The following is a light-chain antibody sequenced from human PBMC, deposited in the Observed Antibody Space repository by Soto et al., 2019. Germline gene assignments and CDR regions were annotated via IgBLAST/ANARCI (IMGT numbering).Light chain of an antibody. CDR3: QHYIIERRS. CDR1: QTSRRW. Sequence: DIEMTQSPSTLSASVGDRLSITCRASQTSRRWLAWYQQRPGKAPKVLIYDASTLESGVPARFSGRGSETEFTLTSRSLQPEDSATYYSQHYIIERRSFGQGTKVEIK. J-gene: IGKJ1*01. CDR2: DAS. V-gene: IGKV1-5*01.